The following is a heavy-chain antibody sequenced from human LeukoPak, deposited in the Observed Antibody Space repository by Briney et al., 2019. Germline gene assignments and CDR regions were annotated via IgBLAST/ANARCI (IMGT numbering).Heavy chain of an antibody. CDR2: IKQDGSEK. J-gene: IGHJ6*02. CDR3: ASXLXXXXXTXXXXGXDV. V-gene: IGHV3-7*01. D-gene: IGHD2-2*01. Sequence: GGSLRLSCAASGFTFSSYWMSWVRQAPGKGLEWVANIKQDGSEKYYVDSVKGRFTISRDNAKNSLYLQMNSLRAEDTAVYYCASXLXXXXXTXXXXGXDVWXQGTTVTV. CDR1: GFTFSSYW.